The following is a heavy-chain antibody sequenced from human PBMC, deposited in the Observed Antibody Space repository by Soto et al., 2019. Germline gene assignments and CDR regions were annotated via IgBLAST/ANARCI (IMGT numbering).Heavy chain of an antibody. D-gene: IGHD6-13*01. CDR1: CYTFTSYG. Sequence: ASVKVSWSASCYTFTSYGISWVRQSPGQGLEWMGWISAYNGNTNYAQKLQGRVTMTTDTSTSTAYMELRSLRSDDTAVYYCARSQSSSWYWFDPWGQGTLVTVSS. CDR2: ISAYNGNT. V-gene: IGHV1-18*01. J-gene: IGHJ5*02. CDR3: ARSQSSSWYWFDP.